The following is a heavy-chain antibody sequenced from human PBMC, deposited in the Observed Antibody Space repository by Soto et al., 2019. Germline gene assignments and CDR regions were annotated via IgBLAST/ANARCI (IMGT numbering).Heavy chain of an antibody. CDR1: GFTFDDYA. D-gene: IGHD6-25*01. CDR3: AKDGTADGAAYYYYYMDV. V-gene: IGHV3-9*01. CDR2: ISWNSGSI. Sequence: GGSLRLSCAASGFTFDDYAMHWVRQAPGKGLEWVSGISWNSGSIGYADSVKGRFTISRDNAKNSLYLQMNSLRAEDTALYYCAKDGTADGAAYYYYYMDVWGKGTTVTVSS. J-gene: IGHJ6*03.